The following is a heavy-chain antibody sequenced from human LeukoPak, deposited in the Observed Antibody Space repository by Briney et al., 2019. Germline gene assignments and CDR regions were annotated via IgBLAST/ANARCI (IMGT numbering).Heavy chain of an antibody. CDR1: GGSISSSSYY. Sequence: SETLSRTCTLSGGSISSSSYYWGWIRQPPGKGLEWIGSIYYSGSTCYNPSVKSRVTISVDTSKNQFSLKLSSVTAADTAVYYCARQGSSGSEVDYWGQGTLVTVSS. D-gene: IGHD6-19*01. CDR2: IYYSGST. J-gene: IGHJ4*02. V-gene: IGHV4-39*01. CDR3: ARQGSSGSEVDY.